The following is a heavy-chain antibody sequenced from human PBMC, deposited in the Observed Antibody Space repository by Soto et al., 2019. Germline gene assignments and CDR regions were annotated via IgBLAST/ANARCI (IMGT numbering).Heavy chain of an antibody. J-gene: IGHJ6*02. CDR3: SGCSGGACHQNYGMDV. V-gene: IGHV3-21*01. CDR1: GFTFSSCT. CDR2: ISPSTSHI. Sequence: EVHLVESGGGLVKPGGSLRLSCAVSGFTFSSCTMNWVRQAPGKGLEWVSSISPSTSHIYYADSVKGRFTISRDNAKNSLFLQMNRLRAEDTDVYYCSGCSGGACHQNYGMDVWGQGTTVTVSS. D-gene: IGHD2-15*01.